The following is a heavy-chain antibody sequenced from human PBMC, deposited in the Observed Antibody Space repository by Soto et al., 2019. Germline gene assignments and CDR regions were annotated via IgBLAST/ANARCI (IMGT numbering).Heavy chain of an antibody. CDR2: IGGSGGST. CDR3: AKDGVVRGLNWFDP. J-gene: IGHJ5*02. D-gene: IGHD3-10*01. CDR1: GFTFSSYA. V-gene: IGHV3-23*01. Sequence: EVQLLESGGGLVQPGGSLRLSCAASGFTFSSYAMSWVRQAPGKGLEWVSGIGGSGGSTYYADSVKGRFTTSRDNSKNTLYLQMNSLRAEDTAVYYCAKDGVVRGLNWFDPWGQGTLGTGSS.